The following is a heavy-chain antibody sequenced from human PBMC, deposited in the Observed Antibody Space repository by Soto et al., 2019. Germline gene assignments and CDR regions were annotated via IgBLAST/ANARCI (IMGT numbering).Heavy chain of an antibody. CDR2: INPFDGSR. J-gene: IGHJ4*02. V-gene: IGHV1-46*03. Sequence: GASVKVSCKASGYIFTSYYIHWVRRAPGQGLEWMGWINPFDGSRMFAQSFQGRVTMTRDTSTSTVYMEVSSLRSEDTAVYYCSRVDPGETSPFDHWGQGTLVTVS. CDR3: SRVDPGETSPFDH. D-gene: IGHD3-10*01. CDR1: GYIFTSYY.